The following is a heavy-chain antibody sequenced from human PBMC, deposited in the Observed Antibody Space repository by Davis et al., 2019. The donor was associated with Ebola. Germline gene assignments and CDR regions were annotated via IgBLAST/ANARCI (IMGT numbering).Heavy chain of an antibody. J-gene: IGHJ4*02. CDR2: IYSGGST. CDR3: VKVRTPSRASWYYPGGAGY. CDR1: GFTVSSNY. V-gene: IGHV3-53*01. Sequence: PGGSLRLSCAASGFTVSSNYMSWVRQAPGKGLEWVSVIYSGGSTYYADSVKGRFTISRDNSKNTLYLQMNSLRAEDTAVYYCVKVRTPSRASWYYPGGAGYWGQGTLVTVSS. D-gene: IGHD6-13*01.